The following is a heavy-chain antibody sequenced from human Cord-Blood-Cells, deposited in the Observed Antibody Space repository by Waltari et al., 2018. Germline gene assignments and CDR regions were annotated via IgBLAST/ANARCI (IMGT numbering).Heavy chain of an antibody. Sequence: QVQLQESAPGLVRPSETLSLPCAVSGYSISSGYYWGWVRQPPGKGLEWIGSIYHSGSTYYNPSLKSRVTISVDTSKNQFSLKLSSVTAADTAVYYCARIGLYGGYFDYWGQGTLVTVSS. CDR1: GYSISSGYY. J-gene: IGHJ4*02. CDR2: IYHSGST. D-gene: IGHD4-17*01. CDR3: ARIGLYGGYFDY. V-gene: IGHV4-38-2*01.